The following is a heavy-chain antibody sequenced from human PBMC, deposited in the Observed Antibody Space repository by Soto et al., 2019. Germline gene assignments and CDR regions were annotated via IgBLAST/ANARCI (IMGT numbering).Heavy chain of an antibody. J-gene: IGHJ6*03. Sequence: SETLSLTCTVSGGSISSSSYYWGWIRQPPGKGLEWIGSIYYSGSTYYNPSLKSRVTISVDTSKNQFSLKLSSVTAADTAVYYCARQIGTMVRGVIVYYYYYYMDVWGKGTTVTVSS. D-gene: IGHD3-10*01. CDR2: IYYSGST. CDR1: GGSISSSSYY. CDR3: ARQIGTMVRGVIVYYYYYYMDV. V-gene: IGHV4-39*01.